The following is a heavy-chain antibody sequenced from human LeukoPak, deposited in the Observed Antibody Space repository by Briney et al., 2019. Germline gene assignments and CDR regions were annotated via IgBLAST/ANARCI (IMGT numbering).Heavy chain of an antibody. CDR3: VQESSKTFCIYTADY. CDR1: GFTFSSSG. Sequence: GGSLRLSCAASGFTFSSSGMGWVRRAPQKGLEWVSAIRASGPKTYYTESVRGRFSISRDNSKNTVYLQMKSLRDEETAVYDCVQESSKTFCIYTADYWGQGTLVTVSS. CDR2: IRASGPKT. J-gene: IGHJ4*02. D-gene: IGHD3-16*01. V-gene: IGHV3-23*01.